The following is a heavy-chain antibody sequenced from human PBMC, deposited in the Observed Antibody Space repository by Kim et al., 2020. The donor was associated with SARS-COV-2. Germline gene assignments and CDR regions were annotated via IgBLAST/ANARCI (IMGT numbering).Heavy chain of an antibody. Sequence: TNYNPSLKSRVTISVDTSKNQFSLKLSSVTAADTAVYYCARDYGGNGLGYWGQGTLVTVSS. CDR3: ARDYGGNGLGY. V-gene: IGHV4-34*01. J-gene: IGHJ4*02. CDR2: T. D-gene: IGHD4-17*01.